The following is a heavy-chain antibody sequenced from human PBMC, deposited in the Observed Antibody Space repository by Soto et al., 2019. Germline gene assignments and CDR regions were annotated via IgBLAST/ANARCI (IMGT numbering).Heavy chain of an antibody. Sequence: PSETLSLTCTVSGGSISSSSYYWGWIRQPPGKGLEWIGSIYYSGSTYYNPSLKSRVTISVDTSKNQFSLKLSSVTAADTAVYYCARYYRSLSPGGFDYWGQGTLVTVSS. D-gene: IGHD3-10*01. CDR3: ARYYRSLSPGGFDY. J-gene: IGHJ4*02. CDR2: IYYSGST. CDR1: GGSISSSSYY. V-gene: IGHV4-39*01.